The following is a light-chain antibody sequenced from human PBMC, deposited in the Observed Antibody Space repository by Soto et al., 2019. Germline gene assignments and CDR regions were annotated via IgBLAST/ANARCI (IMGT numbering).Light chain of an antibody. Sequence: QSALTQPASVSGSPGQSITISCTGTSSGVGGYNYVSWYQQHPGKAPKLMIYDVSNRPSGVSNRFSGSKSGNTASLTISGLQAEDEADYYCCSYAGSSTLVFGGGTKLTVL. CDR3: CSYAGSSTLV. J-gene: IGLJ2*01. CDR2: DVS. V-gene: IGLV2-14*01. CDR1: SSGVGGYNY.